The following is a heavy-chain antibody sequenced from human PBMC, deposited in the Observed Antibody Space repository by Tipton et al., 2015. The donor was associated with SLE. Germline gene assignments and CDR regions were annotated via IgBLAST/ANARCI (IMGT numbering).Heavy chain of an antibody. CDR1: GGSMNDYY. J-gene: IGHJ2*01. D-gene: IGHD3-10*01. CDR2: TYHRGST. V-gene: IGHV4-59*01. CDR3: AKDFHAFGESGWYFDV. Sequence: GLVKPSETLSLTCTVSGGSMNDYYWSWLRQPPGKGLEWIGFTYHRGSTHYNPSLKSRVTLSLDTSKSQFSLRLSSVTAADTAVYYCAKDFHAFGESGWYFDVWGRGTLVTVSS.